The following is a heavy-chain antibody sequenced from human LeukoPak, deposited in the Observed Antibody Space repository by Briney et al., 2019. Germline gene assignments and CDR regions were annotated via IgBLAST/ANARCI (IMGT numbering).Heavy chain of an antibody. J-gene: IGHJ4*02. CDR3: ARGIAGYCSSTSCYRGVTD. V-gene: IGHV3-30*03. Sequence: QAGGSLRLSCAASGFTFSSYGMNWVRQAPGKGLEWVAVISYDGNNKYYADSVKGRFTISRDNSKNTLYLQMNSLRAEDTAVYYCARGIAGYCSSTSCYRGVTDWGQGTLVTVSS. CDR2: ISYDGNNK. CDR1: GFTFSSYG. D-gene: IGHD2-2*02.